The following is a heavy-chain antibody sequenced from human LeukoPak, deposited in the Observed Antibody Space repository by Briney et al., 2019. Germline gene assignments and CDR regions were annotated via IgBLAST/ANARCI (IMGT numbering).Heavy chain of an antibody. CDR3: ARAALLLDIVVVLRAGYYFDY. V-gene: IGHV4-4*07. CDR1: GGSISSYY. Sequence: SETLSLTCTVSGGSISSYYWSWIRQPAGKGLEWIGRIYTSGSTNYNPSLKSRVTISVDTSKNQFSLKLSSVTAADTAVYYCARAALLLDIVVVLRAGYYFDYWGQGTLVTVSS. D-gene: IGHD2-15*01. J-gene: IGHJ4*02. CDR2: IYTSGST.